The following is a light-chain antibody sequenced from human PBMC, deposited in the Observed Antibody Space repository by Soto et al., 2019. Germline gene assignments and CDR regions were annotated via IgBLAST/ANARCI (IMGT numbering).Light chain of an antibody. V-gene: IGKV1-33*01. CDR3: QQYDNLQLT. CDR1: QDISNY. CDR2: DAS. J-gene: IGKJ4*01. Sequence: DIQMTQSPSSLSASVGDRVTITCQASQDISNYLNWYQQKPGKAPKLLIYDASNLETGVPSRFSGSGSGTDFTFTISSLQPADIGTYYCQQYDNLQLTFGAGTKVDIX.